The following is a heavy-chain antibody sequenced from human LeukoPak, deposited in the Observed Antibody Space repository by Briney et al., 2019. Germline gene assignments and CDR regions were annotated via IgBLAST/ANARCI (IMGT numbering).Heavy chain of an antibody. CDR1: GGSISSSSYY. Sequence: SETLSLTCTVSGGSISSSSYYWGWIRQPPGKGLEWIGSIYYSGSTYYNPSLKSRVTISVDTSKNQFSLKLSSVTAADTAVYYCARSGYSSRTSCYLFDYWGQGTLVTVSS. J-gene: IGHJ4*02. CDR2: IYYSGST. CDR3: ARSGYSSRTSCYLFDY. D-gene: IGHD2-2*01. V-gene: IGHV4-39*01.